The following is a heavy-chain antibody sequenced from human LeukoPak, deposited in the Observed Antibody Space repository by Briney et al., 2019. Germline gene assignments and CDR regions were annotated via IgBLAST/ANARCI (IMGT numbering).Heavy chain of an antibody. J-gene: IGHJ4*02. CDR2: INPSGGST. V-gene: IGHV1-46*01. CDR1: GYTFTSYY. D-gene: IGHD2-2*01. CDR3: ARDPTQLMHYCSSTSCYPPDY. Sequence: ASVKVSCKASGYTFTSYYMHWVRQAPGQGLEWMGIINPSGGSTSYAQKFQGRVTMTTDTSTSTAYMEVRSLRSDDTAVYYCARDPTQLMHYCSSTSCYPPDYWGQGTLVTVSS.